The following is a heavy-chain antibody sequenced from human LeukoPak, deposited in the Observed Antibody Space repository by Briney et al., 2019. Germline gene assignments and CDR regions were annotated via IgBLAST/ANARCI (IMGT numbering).Heavy chain of an antibody. CDR3: ARAGYSSSWYRFNWFDP. V-gene: IGHV4-34*01. CDR1: GGAFSGYY. D-gene: IGHD6-13*01. Sequence: SETLSLTCAVYGGAFSGYYWSWIRQPPGKGLEWIGEINHSGSTNYNPSLKSRVTISVDTSKNQFSLKLSSVTAADTAVYYCARAGYSSSWYRFNWFDPWSQGTLVTVSS. J-gene: IGHJ5*02. CDR2: INHSGST.